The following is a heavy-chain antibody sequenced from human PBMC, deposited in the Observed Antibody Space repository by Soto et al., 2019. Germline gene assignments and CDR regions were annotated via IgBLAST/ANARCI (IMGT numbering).Heavy chain of an antibody. CDR2: ISAYNGDT. V-gene: IGHV1-18*04. CDR1: GYTFTNHG. Sequence: GASVKVSCKASGYTFTNHGISWVRQAPGQGLEWMGWISAYNGDTNYAQNLQGRVTMTTDTSTSTAYMELRSLRSDDTAVYYCARDPSNSNGCRIWFDPWGQGAPVTVSS. J-gene: IGHJ5*02. CDR3: ARDPSNSNGCRIWFDP. D-gene: IGHD6-19*01.